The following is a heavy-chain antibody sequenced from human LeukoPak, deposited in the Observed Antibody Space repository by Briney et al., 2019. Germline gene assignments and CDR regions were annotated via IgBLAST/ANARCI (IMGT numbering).Heavy chain of an antibody. CDR2: IIPVFGTG. V-gene: IGHV1-69*06. D-gene: IGHD3-10*01. Sequence: GASVKVSCKASGGTFSSYAISWVRQAPGQGLEWMGGIIPVFGTGNYAQKFQGRVTITADKSTSTAYMELSSLRSEDTAVYYCARGRRSKGRNYYGSGSGPSYYYYYYYMDVWDKGTTVTVSS. J-gene: IGHJ6*03. CDR3: ARGRRSKGRNYYGSGSGPSYYYYYYYMDV. CDR1: GGTFSSYA.